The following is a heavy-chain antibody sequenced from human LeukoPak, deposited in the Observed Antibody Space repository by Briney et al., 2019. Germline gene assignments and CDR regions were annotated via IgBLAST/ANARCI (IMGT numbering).Heavy chain of an antibody. V-gene: IGHV4-30-4*08. CDR1: GVSISSGDYY. Sequence: SETLSLTCTVSGVSISSGDYYWSWVRQPPGEGLEWIGYIYYSGSTYYNPALKSRVTIAVDTSKNQFSLKLSSVTAADTPVYYCARGEGRGCSSTSCYYYYMDVWGKGTTVTVSS. J-gene: IGHJ6*03. CDR3: ARGEGRGCSSTSCYYYYMDV. D-gene: IGHD2-2*01. CDR2: IYYSGST.